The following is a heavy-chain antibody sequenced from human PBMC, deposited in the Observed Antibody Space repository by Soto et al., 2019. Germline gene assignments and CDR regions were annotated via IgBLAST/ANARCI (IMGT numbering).Heavy chain of an antibody. Sequence: PWETLAITCSVCGGSISSFTYYGGWIRQPPGNGLEWIGTVYYNENTYYNPSLKSRVTITVDTAKNQFSLTLRSVTAADTAMYFCARRERYYGSRGWSAPGGPGTLVTVSS. CDR1: GGSISSFTYY. J-gene: IGHJ5*02. D-gene: IGHD3-10*01. CDR2: VYYNENT. V-gene: IGHV4-39*01. CDR3: ARRERYYGSRGWSAP.